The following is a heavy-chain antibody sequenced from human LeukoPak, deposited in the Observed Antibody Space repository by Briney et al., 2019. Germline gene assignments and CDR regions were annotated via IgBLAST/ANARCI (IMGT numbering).Heavy chain of an antibody. CDR3: ARGGVGATYYFDY. D-gene: IGHD1-26*01. J-gene: IGHJ4*02. CDR1: GYTFINNW. Sequence: ASVKVSCKASGYTFINNWMHWVRQAPGQGLEWMGWINPNSGGTNYAQKFQGRVTMTRDTSISTAYMDLSRLRSDDTAVYYCARGGVGATYYFDYWGQGALVTVSS. V-gene: IGHV1-2*02. CDR2: INPNSGGT.